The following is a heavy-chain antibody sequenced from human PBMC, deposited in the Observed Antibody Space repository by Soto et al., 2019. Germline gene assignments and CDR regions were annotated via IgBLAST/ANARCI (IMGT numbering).Heavy chain of an antibody. D-gene: IGHD3-10*01. CDR1: GFTFSSYS. CDR3: QRQFGYY. J-gene: IGHJ4*02. Sequence: EVQLVESGGGLVQPGGSLRLSCAASGFTFSSYSMHWVRQAPGKGLEWVANINQDGTKKSYVDSVKGRFIISRENATDFLDLQMNSLGADETALYCYQRQFGYYWCEGTLVTVSS. CDR2: INQDGTKK. V-gene: IGHV3-7*05.